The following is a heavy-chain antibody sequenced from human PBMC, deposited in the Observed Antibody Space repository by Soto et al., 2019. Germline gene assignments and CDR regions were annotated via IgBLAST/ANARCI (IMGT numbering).Heavy chain of an antibody. CDR3: ARAHYDFWSGYSEDY. CDR1: GYTFTSYG. CDR2: ISAYNGNT. D-gene: IGHD3-3*01. V-gene: IGHV1-18*04. Sequence: ASVKVSCKASGYTFTSYGISWVRQAPGQGLEWMGWISAYNGNTNYAQKLQGRVTMTTDTSTSTAYMELRSLRSDDTAVYYCARAHYDFWSGYSEDYWGQGALVTVSS. J-gene: IGHJ4*02.